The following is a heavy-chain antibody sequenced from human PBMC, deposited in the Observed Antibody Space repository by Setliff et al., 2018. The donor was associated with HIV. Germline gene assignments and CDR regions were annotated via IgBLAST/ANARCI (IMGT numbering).Heavy chain of an antibody. CDR2: ISAYNGNT. CDR1: GYTFTSYG. J-gene: IGHJ3*02. D-gene: IGHD5-12*01. Sequence: ASVKVSCKASGYTFTSYGISWVRQAPGQGLEWMGWISAYNGNTNYAQKLQGRVTMTTDTSTSTAYMELRSLRSDDTAVYYCARDKEMATIAYAFDIWGQGTMVTVSS. V-gene: IGHV1-18*01. CDR3: ARDKEMATIAYAFDI.